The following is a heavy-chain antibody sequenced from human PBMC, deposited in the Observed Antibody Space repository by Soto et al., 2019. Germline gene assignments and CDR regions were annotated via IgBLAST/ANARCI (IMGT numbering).Heavy chain of an antibody. CDR2: SRRSSTLL. J-gene: IGHJ4*02. CDR3: AREYYYESNGWLRPFDY. Sequence: GGSLRLCCAASGFTFSDYSMNWVRQAPGKGLEWVSSSRRSSTLLYDADSVKGRFTISRDTAKNSLYLQMNSLRAEDTAVYYCAREYYYESNGWLRPFDYWGQGTLVTVSS. D-gene: IGHD3-22*01. CDR1: GFTFSDYS. V-gene: IGHV3-21*06.